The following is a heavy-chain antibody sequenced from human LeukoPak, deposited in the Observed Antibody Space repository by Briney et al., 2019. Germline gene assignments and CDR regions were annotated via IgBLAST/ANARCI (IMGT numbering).Heavy chain of an antibody. D-gene: IGHD4-23*01. J-gene: IGHJ4*02. Sequence: SETLSLTCTVSGGSISSYYWSWIRQPPGKGLEWIGYIYYSGSTNYNPSLKSRVTISVDTSKNQFSLKLSSVTAADTAVYHCARDQGYSGIVYWGQGTLVTVSS. CDR3: ARDQGYSGIVY. V-gene: IGHV4-59*01. CDR1: GGSISSYY. CDR2: IYYSGST.